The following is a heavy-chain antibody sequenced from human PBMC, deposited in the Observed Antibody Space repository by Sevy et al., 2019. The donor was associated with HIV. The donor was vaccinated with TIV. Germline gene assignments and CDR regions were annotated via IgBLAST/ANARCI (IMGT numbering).Heavy chain of an antibody. V-gene: IGHV1-46*03. Sequence: ASVKVSCKASGYTFTNYYMHWVRQAPGQGLEWMGIINPSDVSTIYAQKFQGRVTMTRDTSTSTDYMELSSLRSDDTAVYYCGRTSPRGGFDYWGQGALVTVSS. CDR3: GRTSPRGGFDY. J-gene: IGHJ4*02. CDR1: GYTFTNYY. D-gene: IGHD3-16*01. CDR2: INPSDVST.